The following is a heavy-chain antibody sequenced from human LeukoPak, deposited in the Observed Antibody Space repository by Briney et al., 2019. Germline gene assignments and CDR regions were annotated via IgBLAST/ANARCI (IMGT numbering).Heavy chain of an antibody. V-gene: IGHV3-23*01. D-gene: IGHD3-16*01. CDR3: ARGGTRYDRPFVFDY. CDR2: ISGGSSGSP. CDR1: GFTFSDYA. J-gene: IGHJ4*02. Sequence: GGSLRLSCAASGFTFSDYAMSGVRQAPGKGLDWLSGISGGSSGSPFYADSVRGRFTISRDNSKNTLYLQMNSLRAEDTDVYYCARGGTRYDRPFVFDYWGQGVLVTVSS.